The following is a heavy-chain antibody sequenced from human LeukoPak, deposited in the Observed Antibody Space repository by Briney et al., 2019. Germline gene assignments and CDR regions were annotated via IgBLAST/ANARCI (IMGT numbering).Heavy chain of an antibody. CDR1: GGSFSGYY. D-gene: IGHD3-22*01. CDR2: INHSGST. V-gene: IGHV4-34*01. Sequence: PSETLSLTCAVYGGSFSGYYWSWIRQPPGKGLEWIGEINHSGSTNYNPSLKSRVTISVDTSKNQFSLKLSSVTAADTAVYYCARSYDSSGYYYASFYYFDYWGQGTLVTVSS. CDR3: ARSYDSSGYYYASFYYFDY. J-gene: IGHJ4*02.